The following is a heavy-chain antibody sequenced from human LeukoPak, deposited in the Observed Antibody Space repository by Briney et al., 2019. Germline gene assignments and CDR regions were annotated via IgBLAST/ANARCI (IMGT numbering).Heavy chain of an antibody. CDR2: IYYSGST. CDR3: ARSRYFDWSATYYFDY. CDR1: GGSISSYY. Sequence: SETLSLTCTVSGGSISSYYWSWIRQPPGKGLEWIGYIYYSGSTNYNPSLKSRVTISVDTSKNQFSLKLSSVTAADTAVYYCARSRYFDWSATYYFDYRGQGTLVTVSS. D-gene: IGHD3-9*01. V-gene: IGHV4-59*01. J-gene: IGHJ4*02.